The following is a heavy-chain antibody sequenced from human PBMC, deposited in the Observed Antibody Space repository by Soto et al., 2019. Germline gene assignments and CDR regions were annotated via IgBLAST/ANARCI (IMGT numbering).Heavy chain of an antibody. CDR1: GFTFSRYG. D-gene: IGHD2-2*01. Sequence: GGSLRLSCAASGFTFSRYGMHWVRQAPGKGLEWVAVIWYDGSNKYYADSVKGRFTISRDNSKNTLYLQMNSLRAEDTAVYYCAREKYCSSTSCYPPDYWGQGTLVTVSS. V-gene: IGHV3-33*01. CDR3: AREKYCSSTSCYPPDY. CDR2: IWYDGSNK. J-gene: IGHJ4*02.